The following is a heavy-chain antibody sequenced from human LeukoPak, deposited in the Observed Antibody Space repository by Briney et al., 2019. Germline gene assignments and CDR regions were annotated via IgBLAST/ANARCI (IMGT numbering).Heavy chain of an antibody. CDR1: GFTFSSYW. D-gene: IGHD3-3*02. V-gene: IGHV3-74*01. CDR2: INSDGSRT. CDR3: AREIFGFSLDN. Sequence: PGGSLRLSCAASGFTFSSYWMHWVRQPPGKGLVWVSSINSDGSRTSYADSVKGRFTISRDNAKNTLYLQMNGLRAEDTAVYYCAREIFGFSLDNWGQGTLVTVSA. J-gene: IGHJ4*02.